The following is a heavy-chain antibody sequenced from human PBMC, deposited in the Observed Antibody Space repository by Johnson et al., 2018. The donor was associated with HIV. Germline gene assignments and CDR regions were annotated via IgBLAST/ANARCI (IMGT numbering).Heavy chain of an antibody. D-gene: IGHD1-26*01. Sequence: QMQLVESGGGVVQPGRALRLSCAASGFTFSNSAMHWVRQAPGKGLEWVAVISYDGSNKYYADSVNGRFTISRDNSKNTLYLQMNSLRAEDTAVYYCARDSPWELTAFDIWGQGTMVTVSA. CDR3: ARDSPWELTAFDI. V-gene: IGHV3-30*04. CDR2: ISYDGSNK. J-gene: IGHJ3*02. CDR1: GFTFSNSA.